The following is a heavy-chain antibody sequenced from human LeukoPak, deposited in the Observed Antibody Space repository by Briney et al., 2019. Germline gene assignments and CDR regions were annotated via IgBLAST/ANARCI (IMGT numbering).Heavy chain of an antibody. Sequence: SETLSLTCTVSGGSISTYYWSWIRQTPGKGLEQIGYIYNSGSTNYNPSLEGRVTMSIDTSKNQFSLKLSSVTAADTAVYYCTRGGYYEPIDSWGQGTLVTVSS. CDR3: TRGGYYEPIDS. CDR2: IYNSGST. D-gene: IGHD3-22*01. J-gene: IGHJ4*02. CDR1: GGSISTYY. V-gene: IGHV4-59*01.